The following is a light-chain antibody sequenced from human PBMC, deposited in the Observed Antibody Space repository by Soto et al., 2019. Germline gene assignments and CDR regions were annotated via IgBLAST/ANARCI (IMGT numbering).Light chain of an antibody. Sequence: EIVMTQSPATLSVSPGERATLSCRASQSVSSNLAWYQQKPGQAPRLLFYGASTRATGIPARFSGSGSGTEFTLTISSLQYEDFAVFYCQQYNNWPLTFGGGTKVEIK. J-gene: IGKJ4*01. V-gene: IGKV3-15*01. CDR2: GAS. CDR3: QQYNNWPLT. CDR1: QSVSSN.